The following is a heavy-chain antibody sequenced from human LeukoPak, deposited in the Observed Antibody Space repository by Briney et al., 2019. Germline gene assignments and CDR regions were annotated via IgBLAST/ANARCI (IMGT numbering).Heavy chain of an antibody. V-gene: IGHV3-30*01. D-gene: IGHD2-2*02. Sequence: GGSLRLSCAASGFTFSSYAMHWVRQAPCKGLEWVAVISYDASNKYYADSVEGRFTISRDNSKHPLYLQLNSLRAADTAVYYCARERGIYCSSTSCYTSHFDYWGQGTLVTVSS. CDR2: ISYDASNK. CDR3: ARERGIYCSSTSCYTSHFDY. CDR1: GFTFSSYA. J-gene: IGHJ4*02.